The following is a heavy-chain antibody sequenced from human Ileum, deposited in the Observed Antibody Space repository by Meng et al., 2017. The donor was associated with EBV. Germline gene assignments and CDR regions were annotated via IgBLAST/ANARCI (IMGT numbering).Heavy chain of an antibody. D-gene: IGHD3-22*01. CDR1: GGSSISSKW. Sequence: QVTLKEPDPRPVKTSGSGSLTCAGSGGSSISSKWWSWVRQSPGPGLEWIGEIYHHGTTNYNPSLKSRITISVDTSKNKFFLNLTSLTAADTAVYYCARLDSSGYYFGCWFDPWGQGILVTVSS. CDR2: IYHHGTT. J-gene: IGHJ5*02. V-gene: IGHV4-4*02. CDR3: ARLDSSGYYFGCWFDP.